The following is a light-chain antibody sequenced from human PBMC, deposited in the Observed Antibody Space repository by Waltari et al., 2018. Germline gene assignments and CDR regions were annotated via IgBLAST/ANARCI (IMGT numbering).Light chain of an antibody. J-gene: IGLJ7*01. CDR1: RRYSGTKY. CDR2: ENT. V-gene: IGLV1-51*01. Sequence: QYALTQPLPVSAAPEDRVTISRSDGRRYSGTKYVSWYQQFPGTGPKLLIYENTKRPSGIPDRFSGSKSGTSATLDITGLQAGDEADYYCGTWDSSLSGAVFGGGTHLTVL. CDR3: GTWDSSLSGAV.